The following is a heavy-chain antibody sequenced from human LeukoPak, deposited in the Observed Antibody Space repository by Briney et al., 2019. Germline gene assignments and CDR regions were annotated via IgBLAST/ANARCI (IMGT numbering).Heavy chain of an antibody. D-gene: IGHD3-3*01. CDR1: GGSISSSSYY. Sequence: SETLSLTCTVSGGSISSSSYYWGWIRQPPGKGLERIGSIYYSGSTYYNPSLKSRVTISVDTSKNQFSLKLSSVTAADTAVYYCARAPYYDFWSGYFTLYYFDYWGQGTLVTVSS. J-gene: IGHJ4*02. CDR2: IYYSGST. CDR3: ARAPYYDFWSGYFTLYYFDY. V-gene: IGHV4-39*01.